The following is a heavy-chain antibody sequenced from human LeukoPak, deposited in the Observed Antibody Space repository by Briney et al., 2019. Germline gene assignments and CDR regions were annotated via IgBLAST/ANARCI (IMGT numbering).Heavy chain of an antibody. V-gene: IGHV4-39*01. J-gene: IGHJ4*02. Sequence: SETLSLTCTVSGGSISSSSYYWGWIRQPPGKGLEWIGSIYYSGSTYYNPSLKSRVTISVDTSKNQFSLKLSSVTAADTAVYYCARQDTGRYGSELWFGELLRHYYFDYWGQGTLVTVSS. CDR3: ARQDTGRYGSELWFGELLRHYYFDY. D-gene: IGHD3-10*01. CDR1: GGSISSSSYY. CDR2: IYYSGST.